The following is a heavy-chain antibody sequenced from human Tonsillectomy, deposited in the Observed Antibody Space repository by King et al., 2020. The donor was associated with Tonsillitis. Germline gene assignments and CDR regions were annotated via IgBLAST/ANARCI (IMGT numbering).Heavy chain of an antibody. D-gene: IGHD2-2*02. V-gene: IGHV4-34*01. Sequence: VQLQQWGAGLLKPSETLSLTCGVYGGSFRGYYWSWIRQPPGKGLEWMGEINHSRSTNYNPYLKSRVIISLDTSKNEFSLRLSSVTAADTAVYYVARYCGSTSCYTLDAFDIWGQGTMVTVSS. CDR3: ARYCGSTSCYTLDAFDI. CDR2: INHSRST. CDR1: GGSFRGYY. J-gene: IGHJ3*02.